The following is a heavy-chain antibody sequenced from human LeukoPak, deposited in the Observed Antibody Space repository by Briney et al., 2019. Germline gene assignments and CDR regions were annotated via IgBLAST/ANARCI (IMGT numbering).Heavy chain of an antibody. CDR1: GFTLSDYY. D-gene: IGHD3-22*01. Sequence: PGGSLTLSCAASGFTLSDYYMDWVRQAPGKGLEWLGRTRNKANRYTTEYAASVKGRVTISRDASKSSLYLQMNSLKAEDTAMYYCSRALYYDRSTYCNDYWGQGTLVTVSS. V-gene: IGHV3-72*01. J-gene: IGHJ4*02. CDR3: SRALYYDRSTYCNDY. CDR2: TRNKANRYTT.